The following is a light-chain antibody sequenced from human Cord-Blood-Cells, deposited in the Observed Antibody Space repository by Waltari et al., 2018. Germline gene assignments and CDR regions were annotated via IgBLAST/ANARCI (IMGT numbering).Light chain of an antibody. J-gene: IGLJ3*02. V-gene: IGLV2-8*01. CDR2: EVS. CDR1: SSDVGGYKY. Sequence: QYALTQPPSASGSPGQSVTISCTGTSSDVGGYKYVSCYQQHPGKAPKLMIYEVSKRPSGVPDRFSGSKSGNTASLTVSGLQAEDEADYYCSSYAGSNNWVFGGGTKLTVL. CDR3: SSYAGSNNWV.